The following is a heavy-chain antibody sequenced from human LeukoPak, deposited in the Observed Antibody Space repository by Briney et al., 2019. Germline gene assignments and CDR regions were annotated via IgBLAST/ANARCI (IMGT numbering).Heavy chain of an antibody. CDR1: GFTFSSYG. V-gene: IGHV3-66*01. J-gene: IGHJ6*02. CDR2: IYSGGST. Sequence: GGSLRLSCAASGFTFSSYGMHWVRQAPGKGLEWVSVIYSGGSTYYADSVKGRFTISRDNSKNTLYLQMNSLRAEDTAVYYCASPRGGAANYYYYGMDVWGQGTTVTVSS. CDR3: ASPRGGAANYYYYGMDV. D-gene: IGHD3-10*01.